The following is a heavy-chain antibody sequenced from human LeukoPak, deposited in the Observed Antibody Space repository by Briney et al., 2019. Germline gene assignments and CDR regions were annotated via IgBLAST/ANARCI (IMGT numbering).Heavy chain of an antibody. D-gene: IGHD5-12*01. CDR1: GGSIRSGGYY. CDR3: ARAGSGYEYYFDY. CDR2: IYYSGST. J-gene: IGHJ4*02. Sequence: SETLSLTCTVSGGSIRSGGYYWSWIRQHPGKGLEWIGYIYYSGSTYYNPSLKSRVTISVDTSKNQFSLKLSSVTAADTAVYYCARAGSGYEYYFDYWGQGTLVTVSS. V-gene: IGHV4-31*03.